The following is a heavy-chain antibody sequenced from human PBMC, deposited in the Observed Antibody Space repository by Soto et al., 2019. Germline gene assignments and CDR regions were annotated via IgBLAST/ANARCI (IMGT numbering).Heavy chain of an antibody. CDR2: IYYSGST. J-gene: IGHJ5*02. CDR3: ASSPIGYCSGGSCYSPYCFDP. CDR1: GGSISSYY. V-gene: IGHV4-59*01. Sequence: SETLSLNCTVSGGSISSYYWSWIRQPPGKGLEWIGYIYYSGSTNYNPSLKSRVTISVDTAKNQFSLKLSSVTAADTAVYYCASSPIGYCSGGSCYSPYCFDPWGQGTLVTVS. D-gene: IGHD2-15*01.